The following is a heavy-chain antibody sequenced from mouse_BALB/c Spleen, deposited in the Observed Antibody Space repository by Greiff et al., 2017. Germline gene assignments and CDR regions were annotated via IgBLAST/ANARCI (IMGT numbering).Heavy chain of an antibody. CDR1: GFTFNTYA. CDR2: IRSKSNNYAT. V-gene: IGHV10-1*02. J-gene: IGHJ4*01. CDR3: VRQGYFSPPGMNY. D-gene: IGHD2-3*01. Sequence: VGGLVQPKGSLKLSCAASGFTFNTYAMNWVRQAPGKGLEWVARIRSKSNNYATYYADSVKDRFTISRDDSQSMLYLQMNNLKTEDTAMYYCVRQGYFSPPGMNYWGQGTSVTVSS.